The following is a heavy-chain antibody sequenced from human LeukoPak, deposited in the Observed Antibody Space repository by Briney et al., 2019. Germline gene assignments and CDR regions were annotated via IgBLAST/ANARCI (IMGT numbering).Heavy chain of an antibody. D-gene: IGHD2-2*02. V-gene: IGHV1-69*05. CDR1: GGTFSSYA. CDR2: IIPIFGTA. Sequence: GSSVKVSCKASGGTFSSYAISWVRQAPGQGLEWMGGIIPIFGTANYAQKFQGRVTITTDESTSTAYMELSSLRSEDTAVYYCARLYCSSTSCYNRRTYYYYYYMDVWGKGTTVTVSS. J-gene: IGHJ6*03. CDR3: ARLYCSSTSCYNRRTYYYYYYMDV.